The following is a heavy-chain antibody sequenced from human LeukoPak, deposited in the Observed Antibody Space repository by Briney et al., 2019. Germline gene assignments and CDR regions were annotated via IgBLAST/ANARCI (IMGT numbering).Heavy chain of an antibody. CDR3: AKPVVPAAMRGGFDY. D-gene: IGHD2-2*01. J-gene: IGHJ4*02. CDR2: IKQDGSEE. V-gene: IGHV3-7*01. CDR1: GFTISNYW. Sequence: GGSLRLSCAASGFTISNYWMSWVRQAPGKGLEWVAHIKQDGSEEYYVDSAKGRFTISRDNSKNTLYLQMNSLRAEDTAVYYCAKPVVPAAMRGGFDYWGQGTLVTVSS.